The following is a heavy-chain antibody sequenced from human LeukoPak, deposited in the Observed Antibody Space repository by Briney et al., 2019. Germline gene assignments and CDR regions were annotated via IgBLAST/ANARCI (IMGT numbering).Heavy chain of an antibody. Sequence: PSETLSLTCTVSGGSISSYYWSWIRQPPGKGLEWIGYIYYSGSSKYNPSLKSRVTISVDTSKNQFSLKLSSVTAADTAVYYCASGGGRLIDYWGQGTLVTVSS. D-gene: IGHD2-15*01. CDR1: GGSISSYY. CDR3: ASGGGRLIDY. CDR2: IYYSGSS. V-gene: IGHV4-59*08. J-gene: IGHJ4*02.